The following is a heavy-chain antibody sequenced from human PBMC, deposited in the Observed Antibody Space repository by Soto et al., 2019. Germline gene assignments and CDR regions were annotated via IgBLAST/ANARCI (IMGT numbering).Heavy chain of an antibody. V-gene: IGHV1-69*01. D-gene: IGHD4-4*01. J-gene: IGHJ4*02. Sequence: QVQLAQSGAEVRKPGSSVKVSCRASGGSFRDFAFSWVRPAPGQGLEWMGGIIPMFAATKNAQRFQGRVTIPAEASTMTVYGALSSLTSDDSAVYYRARWGTVAVPAALSSYDDYTNYRFDSWGQVTLVSVSS. CDR3: ARWGTVAVPAALSSYDDYTNYRFDS. CDR2: IIPMFAAT. CDR1: GGSFRDFA.